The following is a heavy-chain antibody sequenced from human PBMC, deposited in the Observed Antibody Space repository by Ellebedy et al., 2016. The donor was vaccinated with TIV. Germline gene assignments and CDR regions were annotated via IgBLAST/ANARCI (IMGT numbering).Heavy chain of an antibody. CDR2: ISAGGDRT. V-gene: IGHV3-23*01. CDR1: GFTFSSHA. J-gene: IGHJ4*02. D-gene: IGHD3-22*01. Sequence: GESLKISCAASGFTFSSHAMSWVRQTPGKGLEWVSVISAGGDRTEYGDSVKGRFTISRDNSKNTLYLQLNSLRVEDTAVYYCVKLDSSGYYYGRLDYWGQGTLVTVSS. CDR3: VKLDSSGYYYGRLDY.